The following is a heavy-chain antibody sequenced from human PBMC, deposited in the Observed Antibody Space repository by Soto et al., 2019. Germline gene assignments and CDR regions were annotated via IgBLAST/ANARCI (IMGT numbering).Heavy chain of an antibody. D-gene: IGHD5-18*01. CDR1: GGSISSSSYY. J-gene: IGHJ4*02. CDR2: IYYSGST. CDR3: ARLAAGGYSYGLPDY. Sequence: PSETLSLTCTVSGGSISSSSYYWGWIRQPPGKGLEWIGSIYYSGSTYYNPSLKSRVTISVDTSKNQFSLKLSSVTAADTAVYYCARLAAGGYSYGLPDYWGQGTLVTVS. V-gene: IGHV4-39*01.